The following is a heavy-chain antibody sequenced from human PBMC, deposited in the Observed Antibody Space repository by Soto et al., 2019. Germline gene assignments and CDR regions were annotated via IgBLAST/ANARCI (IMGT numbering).Heavy chain of an antibody. CDR1: GGSISSYY. CDR2: IYYSGST. D-gene: IGHD3-10*01. V-gene: IGHV4-59*08. J-gene: IGHJ6*03. CDR3: ARHPYMVRGVIENRYYYYYMDV. Sequence: SETLSLTCTVSGGSISSYYWSWIRQPPGKGLEWIGYIYYSGSTNYNPSLKSRVTISVDTSKNQFSLKLSSVTAADTAVYYCARHPYMVRGVIENRYYYYYMDVWGKGTTVTVSS.